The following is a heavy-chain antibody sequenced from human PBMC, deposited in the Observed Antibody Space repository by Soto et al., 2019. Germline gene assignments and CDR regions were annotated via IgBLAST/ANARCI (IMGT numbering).Heavy chain of an antibody. D-gene: IGHD6-6*01. CDR3: AWGEQLRYSASTAMDP. Sequence: ASVKVSCKASGYTFTSYCVHWVRQAPGQRLEWMGWINAGNGNTKYSQKFQGRVTITRDTSASTAYMELSSLRSEDTAVYYCAWGEQLRYSASTAMDPWGQEAALTISS. CDR2: INAGNGNT. J-gene: IGHJ6*02. CDR1: GYTFTSYC. V-gene: IGHV1-3*01.